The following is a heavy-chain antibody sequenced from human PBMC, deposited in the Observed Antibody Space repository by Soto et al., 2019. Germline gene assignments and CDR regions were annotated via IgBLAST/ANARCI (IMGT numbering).Heavy chain of an antibody. CDR1: GGTFSSYA. CDR3: ARDQCSGGSCYTENYYYYYYGMDV. J-gene: IGHJ6*02. Sequence: ASVKVSCKASGGTFSSYAISWVRQAPGQGLEWMGGIIPIFGTANYAQKFQGRVTITADEPTSTAYMELSSLRSEDTAVYYCARDQCSGGSCYTENYYYYYYGMDVWGQGTTVTVSS. CDR2: IIPIFGTA. V-gene: IGHV1-69*13. D-gene: IGHD2-15*01.